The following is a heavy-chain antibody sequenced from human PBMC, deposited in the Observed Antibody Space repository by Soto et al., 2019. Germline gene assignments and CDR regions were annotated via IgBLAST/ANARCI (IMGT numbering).Heavy chain of an antibody. Sequence: GASVKVSCKASGYTFSDYYVHWVREAPGQGLEWMGWINPSSGGTIYTQRFQGRVTMTRDTSISTVYMELSRLTSDDTAVYHCAREMGVIGAPGYTWFDPWGQGALVTVSS. CDR1: GYTFSDYY. V-gene: IGHV1-2*02. D-gene: IGHD1-26*01. CDR2: INPSSGGT. J-gene: IGHJ5*02. CDR3: AREMGVIGAPGYTWFDP.